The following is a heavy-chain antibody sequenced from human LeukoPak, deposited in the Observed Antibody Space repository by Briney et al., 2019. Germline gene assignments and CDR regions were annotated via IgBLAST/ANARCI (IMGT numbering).Heavy chain of an antibody. V-gene: IGHV3-30*03. CDR3: ARRGGDYYDSSGLYYFDY. D-gene: IGHD3-22*01. Sequence: GGSLRLSCAASGFTFSSYSMNWVRQAPGKGLEWVAVISYDGSNKYYADSVKGRFTISRDNSKNTLYLQMNSLRAEDTAVYYCARRGGDYYDSSGLYYFDYWGQGTLVTVSS. CDR1: GFTFSSYS. CDR2: ISYDGSNK. J-gene: IGHJ4*02.